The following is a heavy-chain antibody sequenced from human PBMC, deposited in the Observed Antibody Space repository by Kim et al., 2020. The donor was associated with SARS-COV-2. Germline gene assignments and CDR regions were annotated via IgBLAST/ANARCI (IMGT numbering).Heavy chain of an antibody. CDR2: IIPIFGKA. D-gene: IGHD3-16*02. J-gene: IGHJ6*02. CDR1: GGTFSSYA. CDR3: ATAGITFGGVIAPGDYYYYYGMDV. V-gene: IGHV1-69*13. Sequence: SVKVSCKASGGTFSSYAISWVRQAPGQGLEWMGGIIPIFGKANYAQKFQGRVPITADESTSTAYMELSSLRSEDTAVYYCATAGITFGGVIAPGDYYYYYGMDVWAQGTTVTVSS.